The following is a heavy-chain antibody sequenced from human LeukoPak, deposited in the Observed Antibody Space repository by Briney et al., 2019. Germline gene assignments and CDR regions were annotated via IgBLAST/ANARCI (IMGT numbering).Heavy chain of an antibody. D-gene: IGHD3-22*01. V-gene: IGHV4-59*01. J-gene: IGHJ4*02. CDR2: IYYSGST. CDR3: ARDYDSTGYYDF. Sequence: PSETLSLTCTVSGTSLTTYYWSWIRQPPGKGLEWIGYIYYSGSTTYNPSLKSRVTISVDSSKKQFSLKLSSVTAADTAVYYCARDYDSTGYYDFWGQGTLVTVSS. CDR1: GTSLTTYY.